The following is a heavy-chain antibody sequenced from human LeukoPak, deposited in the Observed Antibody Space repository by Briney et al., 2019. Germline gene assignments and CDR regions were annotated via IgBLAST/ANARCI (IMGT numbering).Heavy chain of an antibody. J-gene: IGHJ2*01. D-gene: IGHD4-23*01. Sequence: PSETLSLTCTVSGASISNYYWSWIRQPPGKGLEWIGYIFYSGSTNYNPSLKSRVTISLATSKNQFSLQLRSVTAADTAVYYCARFTTVVPAFWYLDLWGRGTLVTVSS. CDR2: IFYSGST. CDR3: ARFTTVVPAFWYLDL. V-gene: IGHV4-59*08. CDR1: GASISNYY.